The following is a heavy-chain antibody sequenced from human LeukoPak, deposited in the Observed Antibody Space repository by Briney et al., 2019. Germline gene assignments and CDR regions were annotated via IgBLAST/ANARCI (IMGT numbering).Heavy chain of an antibody. D-gene: IGHD3-10*01. Sequence: SVKVSCKASGGTFSSYAISWVRQAPGQGGEWMGRIIPIFGTANYAQKFQGRVTITTDESTSTAYMELSSLRSEDTAVYYCARAYWGITTDPYYFDYWGQGTLVTVSS. V-gene: IGHV1-69*05. J-gene: IGHJ4*02. CDR2: IIPIFGTA. CDR3: ARAYWGITTDPYYFDY. CDR1: GGTFSSYA.